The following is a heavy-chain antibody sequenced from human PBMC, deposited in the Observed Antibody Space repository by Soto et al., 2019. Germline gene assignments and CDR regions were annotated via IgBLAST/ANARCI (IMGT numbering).Heavy chain of an antibody. CDR3: ARDNYDSSGSLYYYYGMDV. CDR1: GYTFTSYY. V-gene: IGHV1-46*01. D-gene: IGHD3-22*01. J-gene: IGHJ6*02. CDR2: INPSGGST. Sequence: GASVKVSCKASGYTFTSYYMHWVRQAPGQGLEWMGIINPSGGSTSYAQKFQGRVTMTRDTSTSTVYMELSSLRSEDTAVYYCARDNYDSSGSLYYYYGMDVWGQGTTVTVSS.